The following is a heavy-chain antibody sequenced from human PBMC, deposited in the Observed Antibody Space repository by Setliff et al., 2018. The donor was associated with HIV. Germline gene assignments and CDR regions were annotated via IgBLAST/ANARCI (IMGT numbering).Heavy chain of an antibody. V-gene: IGHV1-2*06. CDR3: TTPGSGSYARGNDPFDI. CDR2: INPNINPLRGGGGT. CDR1: GYKFTDYY. Sequence: ASVKVSCKASGYKFTDYYIHWVRQAPGQGLEWMGRINPNINPLRGGGGTNFAQKFQGRVTITADKSTSTAYMELSSLISEDTAVYYCTTPGSGSYARGNDPFDIWGQGTMVTVSS. D-gene: IGHD1-26*01. J-gene: IGHJ3*02.